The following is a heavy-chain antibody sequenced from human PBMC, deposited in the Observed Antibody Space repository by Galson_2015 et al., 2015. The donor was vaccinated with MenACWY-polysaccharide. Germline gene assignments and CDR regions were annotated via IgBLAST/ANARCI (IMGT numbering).Heavy chain of an antibody. D-gene: IGHD6-19*01. CDR2: FDPEDDET. J-gene: IGHJ4*02. CDR1: GYTLTELS. V-gene: IGHV1-24*01. Sequence: SVKVSCKVSGYTLTELSRHWVRQPPEKGLEWMGSFDPEDDETIYAQEFEGRVTMTENTSTDTAYVQLSSPRSEDTAVYYCARGIAPDGIAVAKVLNDYWAREPWSPSPQ. CDR3: ARGIAPDGIAVAKVLNDY.